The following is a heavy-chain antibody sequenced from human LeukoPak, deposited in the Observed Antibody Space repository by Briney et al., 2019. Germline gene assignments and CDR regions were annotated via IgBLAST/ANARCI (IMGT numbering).Heavy chain of an antibody. V-gene: IGHV3-53*01. CDR2: IYSGGGT. J-gene: IGHJ2*01. CDR3: ASGMTSGTYXGXX. CDR1: GFTVSSNY. Sequence: PGGSLRLSCAASGFTVSSNYMSWVRQAPGKGLEWVSVIYSGGGTYYTDSVQGRFAISRDDSKNTLDLQMNSLRAEDTAVYYCASGMTSGTYXGXXWGXXXLVT. D-gene: IGHD1-26*01.